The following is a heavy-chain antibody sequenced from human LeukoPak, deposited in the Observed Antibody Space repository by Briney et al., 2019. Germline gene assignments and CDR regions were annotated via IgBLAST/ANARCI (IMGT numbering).Heavy chain of an antibody. CDR3: ARGPRPHYGSGSYYNVWSNWFDP. CDR2: INPNSGGT. J-gene: IGHJ5*02. CDR1: GYTFTGYY. Sequence: ASVKVSCKTSGYTFTGYYMHWVRQAPGQGLEWMGWINPNSGGTNYAQKFQGRVTITADESTSTAYMELSSLRSEDTAVYYCARGPRPHYGSGSYYNVWSNWFDPWGQGTLVTVSS. V-gene: IGHV1-2*02. D-gene: IGHD3-10*01.